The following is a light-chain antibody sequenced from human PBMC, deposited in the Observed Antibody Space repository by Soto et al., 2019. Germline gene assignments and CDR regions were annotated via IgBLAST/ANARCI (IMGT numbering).Light chain of an antibody. J-gene: IGLJ1*01. V-gene: IGLV1-40*01. CDR1: DSNIGAGYD. Sequence: QPVLTQTPSVSGAPGQTITIACTGTDSNIGAGYDVHWYQHRPGRAPKLLIFGNTHRPSGVPDRFSGSKSGTSASLAIPVLQPEDEADYYCQSFDNSLSGFYVFGSGTKLTVL. CDR2: GNT. CDR3: QSFDNSLSGFYV.